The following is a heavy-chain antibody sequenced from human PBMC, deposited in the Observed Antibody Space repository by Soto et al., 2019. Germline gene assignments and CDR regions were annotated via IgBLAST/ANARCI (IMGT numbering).Heavy chain of an antibody. D-gene: IGHD3-22*01. J-gene: IGHJ3*02. V-gene: IGHV1-69*13. CDR3: ARSVTMIVVVSHGWDAFDI. CDR1: GGTFSSYA. Sequence: ASVKVSCKASGGTFSSYAISWVRQAPGQGLEWMGGIIPIFGTANYAQKFQGRVTITADESTSTAYMELSSLRSEDTAVYYCARSVTMIVVVSHGWDAFDIWGQGTMVTVSS. CDR2: IIPIFGTA.